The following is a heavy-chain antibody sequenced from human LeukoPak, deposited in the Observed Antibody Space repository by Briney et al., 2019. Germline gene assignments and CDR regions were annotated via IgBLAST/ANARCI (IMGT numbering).Heavy chain of an antibody. Sequence: SVKVSCKASGGTFSSYAISWVRQAPGQGLEWMGGIIPILGTANYAQKFQGRATITTDESTSTAYMELSSLRSEDTAVYYCARERGYSGYVPEQYYYYMDVWGKGTTVTVSS. CDR1: GGTFSSYA. J-gene: IGHJ6*03. CDR3: ARERGYSGYVPEQYYYYMDV. D-gene: IGHD5-12*01. V-gene: IGHV1-69*05. CDR2: IIPILGTA.